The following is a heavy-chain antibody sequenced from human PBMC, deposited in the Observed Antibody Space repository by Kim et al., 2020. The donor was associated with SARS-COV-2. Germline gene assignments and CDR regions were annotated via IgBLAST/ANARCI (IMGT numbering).Heavy chain of an antibody. D-gene: IGHD3-22*01. CDR3: ANSNTESTYYYDSSGYYAPAPFDY. CDR1: GFTFSSYA. Sequence: GGSLRLSCAASGFTFSSYAMSWVRQAPGEGLEWVSAISGSGGSTYYADSVKGRFTISRDNSKNTLYLQMNSLRAEDTAVYYCANSNTESTYYYDSSGYYAPAPFDYWGQGTLVTVSS. CDR2: ISGSGGST. J-gene: IGHJ4*02. V-gene: IGHV3-23*01.